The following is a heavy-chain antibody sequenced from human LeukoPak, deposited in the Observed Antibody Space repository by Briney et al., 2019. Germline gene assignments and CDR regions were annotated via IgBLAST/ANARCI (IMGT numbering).Heavy chain of an antibody. Sequence: SETLTLTCAVYGGSFSGYYWSWIRQPPGKGLEWIGEINHSGSTNYNPSLKSRVTISVDTSKNQFSLKLSSVTAADTAVYYCARGYAFDIWGQGTMVTVSS. J-gene: IGHJ3*02. CDR2: INHSGST. CDR3: ARGYAFDI. V-gene: IGHV4-34*01. CDR1: GGSFSGYY.